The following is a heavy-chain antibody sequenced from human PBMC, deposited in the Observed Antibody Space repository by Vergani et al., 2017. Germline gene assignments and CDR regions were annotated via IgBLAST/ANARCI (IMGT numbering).Heavy chain of an antibody. CDR1: GFTFDDYA. J-gene: IGHJ3*02. CDR3: ARVEQTYYYDSSGSGIAFDI. Sequence: EVQLVESGGGLVQPGRSLRLSCAASGFTFDDYAMHWVRQAPGKGLEWVSGISWNSGSIGYADSVKGRFTISRDNAKNSLYLQMNSLRAEDTALYYCARVEQTYYYDSSGSGIAFDIWGQGTMVTVSS. V-gene: IGHV3-9*01. D-gene: IGHD3-22*01. CDR2: ISWNSGSI.